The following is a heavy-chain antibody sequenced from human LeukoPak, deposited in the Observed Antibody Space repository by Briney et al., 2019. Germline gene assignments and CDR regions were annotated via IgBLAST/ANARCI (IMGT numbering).Heavy chain of an antibody. J-gene: IGHJ4*02. CDR2: MNPNSGNT. CDR1: GYTFTSYD. CDR3: ARDRLWFGELNTY. V-gene: IGHV1-8*01. Sequence: GASVKVSRKASGYTFTSYDINWVRQATGQGLEWMGWMNPNSGNTGYAQKFQGRVTMTRNTSISTAYMELRSLRSDDTAVYYCARDRLWFGELNTYWGQGTLVTVSS. D-gene: IGHD3-10*01.